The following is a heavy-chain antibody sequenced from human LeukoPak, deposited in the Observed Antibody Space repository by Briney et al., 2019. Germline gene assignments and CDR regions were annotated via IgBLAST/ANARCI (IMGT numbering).Heavy chain of an antibody. J-gene: IGHJ4*02. CDR1: GYTFTSYY. D-gene: IGHD4-17*01. V-gene: IGHV1-46*01. CDR2: INPSGGST. Sequence: ASVKASCKTSGYTFTSYYIHWVRQAPGQGLEWMGIINPSGGSTSYAQKFQGRVTMTRDTSTSTVYMYLSSLRSEDTAVYYCARDSHYGVVDYWGQGTLVTVSS. CDR3: ARDSHYGVVDY.